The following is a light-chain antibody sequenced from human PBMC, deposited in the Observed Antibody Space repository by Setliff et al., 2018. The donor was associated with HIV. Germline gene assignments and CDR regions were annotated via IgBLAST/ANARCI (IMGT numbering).Light chain of an antibody. Sequence: QSVLAQPRSVSGSPGQSVTISCTGTSSDVGGYNYVSWFQQHPGKAPKLMIFDVSKRPSGVPDRLSGSKSGNTASLTISGLQAEDEADYYCCSYTGRYTWVFGGGTKVTVL. J-gene: IGLJ3*02. CDR3: CSYTGRYTWV. CDR2: DVS. V-gene: IGLV2-11*01. CDR1: SSDVGGYNY.